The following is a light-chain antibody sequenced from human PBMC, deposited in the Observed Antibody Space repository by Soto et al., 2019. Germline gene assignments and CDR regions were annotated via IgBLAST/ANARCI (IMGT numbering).Light chain of an antibody. Sequence: EIVLTQSPGTLSLSPGERATLSCRASQSVSSSYLAWYQQKPGQAPRLLIYCASSRATGIPDRFSGSGSGTDFALTISRLEPEDFAVYYCQQHGSSPRYTFGQVTKLEIK. V-gene: IGKV3-20*01. CDR1: QSVSSSY. CDR3: QQHGSSPRYT. J-gene: IGKJ2*01. CDR2: CAS.